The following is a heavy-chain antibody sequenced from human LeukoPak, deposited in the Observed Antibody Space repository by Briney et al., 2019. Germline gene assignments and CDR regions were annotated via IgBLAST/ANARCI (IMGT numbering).Heavy chain of an antibody. J-gene: IGHJ3*02. V-gene: IGHV5-51*01. CDR1: GYSFTNYW. CDR3: ASPARSLVRGILSAFDI. CDR2: IYPGDSVT. Sequence: GESLKISRKGSGYSFTNYWIGWVRQIPGKGMEWMGIIYPGDSVTRYSPSFQGQVTISADKSSSPAYLQWSSQTASDTAMYCCASPARSLVRGILSAFDIWGQGTMVTVSS. D-gene: IGHD3-10*01.